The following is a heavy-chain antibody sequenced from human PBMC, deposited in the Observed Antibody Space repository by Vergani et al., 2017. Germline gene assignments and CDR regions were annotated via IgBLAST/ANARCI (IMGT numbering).Heavy chain of an antibody. CDR3: ARGSRAEGGSGPDK. CDR2: IFSSGTT. D-gene: IGHD6-13*01. CDR1: GGPVRTSFGYY. J-gene: IGHJ4*02. Sequence: QVQLQESGPGLVKPSQTLSLSCTVSGGPVRTSFGYYWTWIRQPAGKTLEWIGEIFSSGTTNYNPSFKNRVTMSVDTSKNQFSLKLNSVTAADTAVFYCARGSRAEGGSGPDKWGQGTLVTVSS. V-gene: IGHV4-61*02.